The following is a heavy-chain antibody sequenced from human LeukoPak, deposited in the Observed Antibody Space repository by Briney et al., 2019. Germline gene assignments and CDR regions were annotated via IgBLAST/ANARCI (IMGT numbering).Heavy chain of an antibody. J-gene: IGHJ4*02. D-gene: IGHD5-12*01. CDR2: ISYDGSSK. CDR3: ARVTLRATFDY. Sequence: GGSLRLSCAASGFTFSSYAMHWVRQAPGKGLEWVAVISYDGSSKYYADSVKGRFTISRDNSKNTLYLQMNSLSADDTAVYYCARVTLRATFDYWGQGTLVTVSS. V-gene: IGHV3-30*04. CDR1: GFTFSSYA.